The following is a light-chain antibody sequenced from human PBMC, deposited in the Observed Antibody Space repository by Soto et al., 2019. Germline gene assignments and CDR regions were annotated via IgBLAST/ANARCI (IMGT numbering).Light chain of an antibody. Sequence: QAVVTQPPSASGSPGQSVTVSCTGTNSDVGGYNFVSWYQHHPGKAPKLMIYEVNKRPSGVPYRFSGSKSGNTASLTISGLQTDDEADYFCSSYAGSIYVFGSGTKLTVL. CDR2: EVN. V-gene: IGLV2-8*01. CDR1: NSDVGGYNF. J-gene: IGLJ1*01. CDR3: SSYAGSIYV.